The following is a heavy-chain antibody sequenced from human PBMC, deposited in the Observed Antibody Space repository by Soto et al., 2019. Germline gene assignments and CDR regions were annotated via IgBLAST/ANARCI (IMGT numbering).Heavy chain of an antibody. J-gene: IGHJ4*02. D-gene: IGHD5-18*01. CDR3: ARADTAMVLGPFDY. CDR2: IYYSGST. CDR1: GGSISSGGYY. Sequence: PSETLSLTCTVSGGSISSGGYYWSWIRQHPGKGLEWIGYIYYSGSTYYNPSLKSRVTISVDTSKNQFYLKLSSVTAADTAVYYCARADTAMVLGPFDYWGQGTLVTVSS. V-gene: IGHV4-31*03.